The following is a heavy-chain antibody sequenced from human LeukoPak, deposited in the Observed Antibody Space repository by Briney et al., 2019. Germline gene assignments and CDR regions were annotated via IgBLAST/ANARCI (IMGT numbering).Heavy chain of an antibody. CDR3: ARPDYDFWSGSPGGNYMDV. CDR1: GFAFSDDS. J-gene: IGHJ6*03. D-gene: IGHD3-3*01. Sequence: GGSLRLSCVASGFAFSDDSMNWVRQAPGKGPEWVSSISSTSSYVYYADSVRGRFTISRDNAKNSLYLQMDSLRAEDTAVYYCARPDYDFWSGSPGGNYMDVWGKGTTVTVSS. CDR2: ISSTSSYV. V-gene: IGHV3-21*01.